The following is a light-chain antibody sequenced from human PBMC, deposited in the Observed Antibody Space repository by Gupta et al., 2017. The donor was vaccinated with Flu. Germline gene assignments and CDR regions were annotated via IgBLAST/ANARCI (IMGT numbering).Light chain of an antibody. V-gene: IGLV1-44*01. CDR3: AVWDDSPHALV. CDR2: SDY. J-gene: IGLJ3*02. CDR1: TSNIGSNT. Sequence: QSVLTQTPSASGTPGQRVTISCSGSTSNIGSNTVKWYQQLPGTAPKLLIYSDYQRPSGVPDRFSGSRSGTSASLAISGLQSEDEADYYCAVWDDSPHALVFGGGTKVTVL.